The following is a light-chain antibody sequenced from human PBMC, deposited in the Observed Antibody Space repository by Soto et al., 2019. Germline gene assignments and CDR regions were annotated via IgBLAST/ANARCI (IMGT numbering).Light chain of an antibody. Sequence: EIVLTHSPSTLSWSAGETATRSCRASQYVGTRLAWYQHKPGQAPRLLIYYTSNRATGIPARFSGSGSGTDFTLTINSLAPEDFAIYYCHQRQSWPRTFGQGTKVDIK. CDR3: HQRQSWPRT. CDR2: YTS. CDR1: QYVGTR. J-gene: IGKJ1*01. V-gene: IGKV3-11*01.